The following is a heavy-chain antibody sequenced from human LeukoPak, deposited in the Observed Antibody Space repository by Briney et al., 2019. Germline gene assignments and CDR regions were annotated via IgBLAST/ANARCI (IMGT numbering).Heavy chain of an antibody. Sequence: ASVKVSCKASVYTFTSYAMNWVRQAPAQGLEWMGWINTNTGNPKYAQGFTGRFVFSLDTSVSTAYLKISSLKAEDTAVYYWARVVKGLYNWFDPWGQGTLVTVSS. J-gene: IGHJ5*02. V-gene: IGHV7-4-1*02. CDR1: VYTFTSYA. CDR3: ARVVKGLYNWFDP. CDR2: INTNTGNP. D-gene: IGHD2-2*01.